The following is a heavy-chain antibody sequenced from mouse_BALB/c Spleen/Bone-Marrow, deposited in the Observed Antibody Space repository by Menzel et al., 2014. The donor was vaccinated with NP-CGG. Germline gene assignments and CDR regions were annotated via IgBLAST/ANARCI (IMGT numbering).Heavy chain of an antibody. Sequence: VQLQHSGPELVKPGASVKMSCKASGYTLSSYVMHWVKQKPGQGLEWIGYINPYNDGTKYNEKFKGKATLTSDKSSSTAYMELSSLTSEDSAVYYCAKGDNYRYDFDYWGQGTTPTVSS. CDR2: INPYNDGT. CDR1: GYTLSSYV. J-gene: IGHJ2*01. D-gene: IGHD2-14*01. V-gene: IGHV1-14*01. CDR3: AKGDNYRYDFDY.